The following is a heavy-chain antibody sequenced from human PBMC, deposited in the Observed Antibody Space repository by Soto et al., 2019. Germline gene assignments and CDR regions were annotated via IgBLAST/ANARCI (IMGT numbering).Heavy chain of an antibody. V-gene: IGHV3-48*01. CDR3: ARERYCSGGSCYSGYFQH. CDR2: ISSSSSTI. Sequence: GGSLRLSCAASGFTFSSYSMNWVRQAPGKGLEWVSYISSSSSTIYYADSVKGRFTISRDNAKNSLYLQMNSLRAEDTAVYYYARERYCSGGSCYSGYFQHWGQGTLVTVSS. CDR1: GFTFSSYS. J-gene: IGHJ1*01. D-gene: IGHD2-15*01.